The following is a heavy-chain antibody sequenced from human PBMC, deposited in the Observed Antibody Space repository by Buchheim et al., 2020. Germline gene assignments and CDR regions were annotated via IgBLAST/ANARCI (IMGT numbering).Heavy chain of an antibody. CDR3: ARGYYNIKWPY. CDR1: GGSFSGYY. Sequence: QVQLRQWGAGLLKPSETLSLTCAVSGGSFSGYYWTWIRQPPGKGLEWIGEINHSGSTNYNPSLKSRVTISVDTSKNQFSLKLSSVTAADTAVYYCARGYYNIKWPYWGQGTL. J-gene: IGHJ4*02. V-gene: IGHV4-34*01. CDR2: INHSGST. D-gene: IGHD3-10*01.